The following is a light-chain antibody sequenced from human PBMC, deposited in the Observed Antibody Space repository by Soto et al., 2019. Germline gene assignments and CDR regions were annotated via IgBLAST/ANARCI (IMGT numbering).Light chain of an antibody. CDR2: AAS. CDR1: QGVSAN. Sequence: DIEMTQSPASLSASVGERASISCRASQGVSANLLWCQQIQGKAPNLLIYAASNLLSGVPSRFSGSGSGTNFTLTISSLQPEDFAAYYCQQNYRSPHTFGQGTKLEIK. CDR3: QQNYRSPHT. V-gene: IGKV1-39*01. J-gene: IGKJ2*01.